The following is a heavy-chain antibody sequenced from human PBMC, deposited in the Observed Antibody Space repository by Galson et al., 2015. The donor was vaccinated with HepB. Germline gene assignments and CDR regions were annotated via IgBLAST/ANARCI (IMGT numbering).Heavy chain of an antibody. CDR2: IIPIFGIA. J-gene: IGHJ3*02. V-gene: IGHV1-69*10. CDR3: AKQATITDAFDI. D-gene: IGHD5-24*01. Sequence: SVKVSCKASGGTFSSYAISWVRQAPGQGLEWMGGIIPIFGIANFAQKFQGRVTITADKSTSTAYMELSSLRSDDTAVYYCAKQATITDAFDIWGQGTMVTVSS. CDR1: GGTFSSYA.